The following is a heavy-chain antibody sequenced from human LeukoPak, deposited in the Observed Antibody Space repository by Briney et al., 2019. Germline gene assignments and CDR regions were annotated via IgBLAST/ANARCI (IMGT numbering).Heavy chain of an antibody. CDR3: ARDIRMVGATLYFDY. Sequence: PSETLSLTCAVYGGSFSGYYWSWIRQPPGKGLEWIGEINHSGRTNYNPSLKSRVTMSIDTSKNQFSLNLRSVTAADTAVYYCARDIRMVGATLYFDYWGQGLLVTVSS. J-gene: IGHJ4*02. CDR1: GGSFSGYY. V-gene: IGHV4-34*01. D-gene: IGHD1-26*01. CDR2: INHSGRT.